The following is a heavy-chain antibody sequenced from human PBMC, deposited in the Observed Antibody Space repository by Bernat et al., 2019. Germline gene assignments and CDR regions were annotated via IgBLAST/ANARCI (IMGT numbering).Heavy chain of an antibody. D-gene: IGHD6-13*01. V-gene: IGHV3-7*03. CDR3: ARGSPGYSSSWYLNY. CDR1: GFTFGSYW. Sequence: EVQLVESGGGLVQPGGSLRLSCAASGFTFGSYWMSWVRQAPGKGLEWVANIQQDGSETYYVESVKGRFIISRDNAKNSLYLQMSSLRAEDTALYYCARGSPGYSSSWYLNYWGQGTLVTVSS. J-gene: IGHJ4*02. CDR2: IQQDGSET.